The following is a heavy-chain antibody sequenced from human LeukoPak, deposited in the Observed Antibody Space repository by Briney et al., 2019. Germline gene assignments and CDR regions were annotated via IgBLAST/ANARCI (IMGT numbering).Heavy chain of an antibody. V-gene: IGHV5-51*01. CDR2: INPGDSDT. CDR1: GYSFTSYW. D-gene: IGHD3-3*01. J-gene: IGHJ4*02. CDR3: ARWVYDFWSGYRYPDY. Sequence: GESPKISCKGSGYSFTSYWIGWVRQMPGKGGEGMGVINPGDSDTRYSPSFQGQVTISADKSISTAYLQWSSLKASDTAMYYCARWVYDFWSGYRYPDYWGQGTLVTVSP.